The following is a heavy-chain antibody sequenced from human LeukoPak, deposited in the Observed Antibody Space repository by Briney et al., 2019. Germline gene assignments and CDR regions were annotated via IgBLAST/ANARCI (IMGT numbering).Heavy chain of an antibody. CDR3: ARPKGGSGSLKDAFDI. J-gene: IGHJ3*02. V-gene: IGHV5-51*01. D-gene: IGHD3-10*01. CDR1: GYSFTSYW. Sequence: GESLKISCKGSGYSFTSYWIGWVRQMPGKGLEWMGIIYPGDSDTRYSPSFQGQVTISADKSISTAYLQWSSLKALDTAMYYCARPKGGSGSLKDAFDIWGQGTMVTVSS. CDR2: IYPGDSDT.